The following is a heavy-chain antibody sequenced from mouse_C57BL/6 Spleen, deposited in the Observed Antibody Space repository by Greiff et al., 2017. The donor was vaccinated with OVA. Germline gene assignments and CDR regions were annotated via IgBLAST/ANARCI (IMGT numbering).Heavy chain of an antibody. Sequence: VQLKESGAELVKPGASVKLSCTASGFNIKDYYMHWVKQRTEQGLEWIGRIDSEDGETKYAPKFQGKATITADTSSNTAYLQLSSLTSEDTAVYYCARGITTFLRGYAMDYWGQGTSVTVSS. CDR2: IDSEDGET. CDR3: ARGITTFLRGYAMDY. D-gene: IGHD1-1*01. V-gene: IGHV14-2*01. CDR1: GFNIKDYY. J-gene: IGHJ4*01.